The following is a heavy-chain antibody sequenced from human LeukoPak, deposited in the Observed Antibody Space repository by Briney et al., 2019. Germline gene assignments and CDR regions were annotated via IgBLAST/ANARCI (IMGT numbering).Heavy chain of an antibody. D-gene: IGHD4-17*01. Sequence: PGRSLRLSCAASGFTFNFFTMHWVRQAPGKGLEWVAVISYDGRNKYYADSVKGRFTISRDNSKNTLYLQMTSLRAEDTAVYYCAREGMGDYVTNWFDPWGQGTLVTVSS. V-gene: IGHV3-30*04. CDR1: GFTFNFFT. CDR2: ISYDGRNK. J-gene: IGHJ5*02. CDR3: AREGMGDYVTNWFDP.